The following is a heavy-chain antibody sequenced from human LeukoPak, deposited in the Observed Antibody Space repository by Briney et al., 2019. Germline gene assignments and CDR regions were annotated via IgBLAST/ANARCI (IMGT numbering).Heavy chain of an antibody. D-gene: IGHD1-26*01. Sequence: PGGSLRLSCAASGFTFSDYYMSWIRQAPGKGLEWVSYISSSGSTIYYADSVKGRFTISRDNAKNSLYLQMNSLRAEDTAVYYCASIRGSYYSDDFDYWGQGTLVTVSS. J-gene: IGHJ4*02. CDR2: ISSSGSTI. CDR1: GFTFSDYY. CDR3: ASIRGSYYSDDFDY. V-gene: IGHV3-11*01.